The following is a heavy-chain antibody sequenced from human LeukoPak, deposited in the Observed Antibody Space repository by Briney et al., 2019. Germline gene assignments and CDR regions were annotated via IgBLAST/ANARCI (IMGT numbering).Heavy chain of an antibody. D-gene: IGHD3-10*01. Sequence: ASVKVSCKASGYTFTGYGISWVRQAPGQGLEWMGWISAYNGNTNYAQKLQGRVTMTTDTSTSTAYMELRSLRSDDTAVYYCARDQSITMVRGVPYYYYYGMDVWGQGTTVTVSS. CDR1: GYTFTGYG. CDR3: ARDQSITMVRGVPYYYYYGMDV. V-gene: IGHV1-18*01. CDR2: ISAYNGNT. J-gene: IGHJ6*02.